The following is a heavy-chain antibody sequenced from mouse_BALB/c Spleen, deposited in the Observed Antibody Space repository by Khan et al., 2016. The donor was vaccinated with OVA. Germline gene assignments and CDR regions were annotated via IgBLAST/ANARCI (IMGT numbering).Heavy chain of an antibody. Sequence: EVQLVESGGGLVKPGGSLKLSCSASGFTFSSYAMSWVRQTPEKRLECVATISTGGHYTFYPDNVKGRFIISRDNAKNTLYLQMSSLRSEDTAMYYCARSVVDYHAMDYWGQGTSVTVSS. D-gene: IGHD1-1*02. CDR3: ARSVVDYHAMDY. V-gene: IGHV5-9-3*01. J-gene: IGHJ4*01. CDR2: ISTGGHYT. CDR1: GFTFSSYA.